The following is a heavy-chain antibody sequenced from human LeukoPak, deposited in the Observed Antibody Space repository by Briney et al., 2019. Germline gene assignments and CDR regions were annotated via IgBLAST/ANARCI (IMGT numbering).Heavy chain of an antibody. CDR1: GGSISSGSYY. J-gene: IGHJ6*03. CDR3: ARASLSGYDYYYYMDV. V-gene: IGHV4-61*02. CDR2: IYTSGST. Sequence: PSQTLSLTCTVSGGSISSGSYYWSWIRQPAGKGLEWIGRIYTSGSTNYNPSLKSRVTISVDTSKNQFSLKLSSVTAADAAVYYCARASLSGYDYYYYMDVWGKGTTVTISS. D-gene: IGHD5-12*01.